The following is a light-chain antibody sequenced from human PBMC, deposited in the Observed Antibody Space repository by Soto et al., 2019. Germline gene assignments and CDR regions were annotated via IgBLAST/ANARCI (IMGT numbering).Light chain of an antibody. V-gene: IGKV1-5*03. J-gene: IGKJ2*01. CDR2: KAS. Sequence: QMTASPSTLAACVRDRVTITCRASQDITNWLAWYPQKPGTAPKHLMYKASSLESGVPSRFSGSGSGTEFTLTISILQSFFLGYCDHRDLHT. CDR3: RDLHT. CDR1: QDITNW.